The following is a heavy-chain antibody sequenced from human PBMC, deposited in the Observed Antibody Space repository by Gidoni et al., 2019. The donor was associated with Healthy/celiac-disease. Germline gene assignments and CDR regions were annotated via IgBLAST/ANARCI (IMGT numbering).Heavy chain of an antibody. CDR3: ARGTVAGTSEYFQH. D-gene: IGHD6-19*01. CDR1: GGPFSSYT. V-gene: IGHV1-69*02. Sequence: QVQLVQSGAEVKKPGSSVKVSCKASGGPFSSYTISWVRQAPGQGLEWMGRIIPILGIANYAQKFQGRVTITADKSTSTAYMELSSLRSEDTAVYYCARGTVAGTSEYFQHWGQGTLVTVSS. J-gene: IGHJ1*01. CDR2: IIPILGIA.